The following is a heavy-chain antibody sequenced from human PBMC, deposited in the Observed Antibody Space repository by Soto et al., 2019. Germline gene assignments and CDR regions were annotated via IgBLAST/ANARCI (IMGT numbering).Heavy chain of an antibody. J-gene: IGHJ3*02. Sequence: VQLVESGGGLIQPGGSLRLSCAASGFTVSSNYMSWVRQAPGKGLEWVSVIYSGGSTYYADSVKGRFTISRDNSKNTLYLQMNSLRAEDTAVYYCARDITMIGPGGAPSFFDIWGQGTMVTVSS. CDR2: IYSGGST. V-gene: IGHV3-53*01. D-gene: IGHD3-22*01. CDR1: GFTVSSNY. CDR3: ARDITMIGPGGAPSFFDI.